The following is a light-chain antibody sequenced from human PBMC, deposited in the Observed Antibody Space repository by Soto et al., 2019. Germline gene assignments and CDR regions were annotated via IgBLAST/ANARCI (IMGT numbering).Light chain of an antibody. Sequence: DIQMTQSPSTLSASVGDRVTITCRASQSIGTWLAWYQQKPGKAPKLLIYKASSLERGVPSRFSGSGSGTEFTLTINSLQSEDFAVYYCQRYNRWPLAFGGGTKVDIK. CDR3: QRYNRWPLA. V-gene: IGKV1-5*03. CDR1: QSIGTW. CDR2: KAS. J-gene: IGKJ4*01.